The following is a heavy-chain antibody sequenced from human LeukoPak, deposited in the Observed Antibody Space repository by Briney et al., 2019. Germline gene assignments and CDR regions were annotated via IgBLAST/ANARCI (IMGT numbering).Heavy chain of an antibody. CDR3: ARDRAADGSNWFDP. D-gene: IGHD4/OR15-4a*01. CDR1: GYTFTGYY. J-gene: IGHJ5*02. CDR2: IYPNSGAT. V-gene: IGHV1-2*02. Sequence: ASVKVSCKASGYTFTGYYMHWVRQAPGQGLEWMGYIYPNSGATKYAQKFQGRVTMTRDTSISTAYMELSGLRSDDTAVYYCARDRAADGSNWFDPWGQGTLVTVSS.